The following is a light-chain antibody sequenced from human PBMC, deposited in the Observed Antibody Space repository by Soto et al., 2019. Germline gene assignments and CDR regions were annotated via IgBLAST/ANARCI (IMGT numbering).Light chain of an antibody. J-gene: IGLJ1*01. CDR2: EVT. CDR3: SSYTGGNPSYV. V-gene: IGLV2-8*01. CDR1: ISDVGGYDY. Sequence: HSVLTHPPWAYGAPGQSCTISFTATISDVGGYDYVSWYEQHPGKAPRLMIYEVTIRPSGVSDRFSGSKSGNTASLSVSGLQAEDEADYYCSSYTGGNPSYVFGTGTKVTVL.